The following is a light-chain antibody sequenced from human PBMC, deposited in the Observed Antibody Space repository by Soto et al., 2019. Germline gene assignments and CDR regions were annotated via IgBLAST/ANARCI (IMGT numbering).Light chain of an antibody. CDR1: QDISTF. J-gene: IGKJ2*01. CDR2: SAS. Sequence: DIQLTQSPSFLSASVGDRVTITCRASQDISTFLAWYQQKPGKAPQLLIYSASNLHSGVPSRFSGSGSGTEFTLAVSCLQPEDFATYHCQQHNSYPYPFGQGTKVDIK. CDR3: QQHNSYPYP. V-gene: IGKV1-9*01.